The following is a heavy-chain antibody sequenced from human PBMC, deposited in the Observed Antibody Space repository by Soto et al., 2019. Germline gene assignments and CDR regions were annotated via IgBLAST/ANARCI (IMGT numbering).Heavy chain of an antibody. V-gene: IGHV4-39*01. CDR1: GGSISSSSYS. Sequence: QLQLQESGPRLVKPSETLSLTCSVSGGSISSSSYSWVWIRQPPGKGLEWIGTIYYSESTHYNPSLEGRVAISADTPKKQLSLRLSSVTAADTAVYYCGRQPGHCGSSTCFSYYSVDVWGQGTTVTVS. D-gene: IGHD2-2*01. J-gene: IGHJ6*02. CDR3: GRQPGHCGSSTCFSYYSVDV. CDR2: IYYSEST.